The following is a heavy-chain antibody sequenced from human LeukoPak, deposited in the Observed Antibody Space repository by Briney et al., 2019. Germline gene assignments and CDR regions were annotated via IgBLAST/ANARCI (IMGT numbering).Heavy chain of an antibody. CDR2: ISSSGSSI. Sequence: PGGSLRLSCAASGFTFSSYEMNWVRQAPGRGLEWVSYISSSGSSIYYVDSVKGRFIISRDNAKNSLFLQMNSLRAEDTAVYYSARRGYYDTSGYLFDDWGQGTLVTVSS. CDR3: ARRGYYDTSGYLFDD. V-gene: IGHV3-48*03. D-gene: IGHD3-22*01. J-gene: IGHJ4*02. CDR1: GFTFSSYE.